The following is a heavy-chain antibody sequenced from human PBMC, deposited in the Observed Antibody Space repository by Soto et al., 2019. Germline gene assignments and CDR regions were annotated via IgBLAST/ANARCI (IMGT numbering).Heavy chain of an antibody. CDR2: ISSSSSYI. J-gene: IGHJ6*02. CDR3: AFLSGDYGFSDFYYYGMDV. CDR1: GFTFSSYS. D-gene: IGHD4-17*01. Sequence: PGGSLRLSCAASGFTFSSYSMHCVRQAPGKGLEWVSSISSSSSYIYYADSVEGRFTISRDNAKNSLYLQMNSLRAEDTAVYYCAFLSGDYGFSDFYYYGMDVWGQGTTVTVSS. V-gene: IGHV3-21*04.